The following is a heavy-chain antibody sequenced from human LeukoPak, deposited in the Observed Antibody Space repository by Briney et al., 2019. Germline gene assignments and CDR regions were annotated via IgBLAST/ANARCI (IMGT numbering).Heavy chain of an antibody. D-gene: IGHD6-6*01. Sequence: ASVKVSCKASGYTFTSYDINWVRQATGQGLEWMGWMNPNSGSTGYAQKFQGRVTMTTDTSTSTAYMELRSLRSDDTAVYYCARVGEQLAFDYWGQGTLVTVSS. CDR1: GYTFTSYD. CDR2: MNPNSGST. J-gene: IGHJ4*02. V-gene: IGHV1-8*01. CDR3: ARVGEQLAFDY.